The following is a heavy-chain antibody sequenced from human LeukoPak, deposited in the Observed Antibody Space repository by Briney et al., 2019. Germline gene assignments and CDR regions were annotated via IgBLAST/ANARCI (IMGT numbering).Heavy chain of an antibody. CDR3: ARDRGSGWYATGDY. Sequence: PGGSLRLSCAASGFTFSTYSMNWVRQAPGKGLEWVSSISSSSAYIHYADSVKGRFTISRDNADNSLYLQMNSLRVEDTAVYYCARDRGSGWYATGDYWGQGTLVTVSS. CDR1: GFTFSTYS. J-gene: IGHJ4*02. V-gene: IGHV3-21*01. D-gene: IGHD6-19*01. CDR2: ISSSSAYI.